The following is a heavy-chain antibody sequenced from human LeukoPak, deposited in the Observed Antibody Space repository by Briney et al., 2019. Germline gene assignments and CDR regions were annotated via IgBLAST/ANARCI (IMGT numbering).Heavy chain of an antibody. CDR2: IYYSGSS. CDR1: GGSTSSYY. V-gene: IGHV4-59*01. CDR3: ARGVVAVAGSYFDS. Sequence: SETLSLTCTVSGGSTSSYYWTWIRQPPGKGLEWIGYIYYSGSSNYNPSLKSRVTISVDTSKNQFSLKLSSVTAADTAVYFCARGVVAVAGSYFDSWGQGTLVTVSS. D-gene: IGHD6-19*01. J-gene: IGHJ4*02.